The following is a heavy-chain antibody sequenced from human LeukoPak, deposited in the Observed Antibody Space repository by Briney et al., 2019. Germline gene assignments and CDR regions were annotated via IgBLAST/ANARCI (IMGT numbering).Heavy chain of an antibody. CDR3: AWFGELSYYFDY. CDR1: GFTFSSYG. J-gene: IGHJ4*02. Sequence: GGTLRLSCAASGFTFSSYGMSWVRQAPGKGLEWVSAISGSGGSTYYADSVKDRFTISRDNSKNTLYLQMNSLRAEDTAVYFCAWFGELSYYFDYWGQGTLVTVSS. V-gene: IGHV3-23*01. CDR2: ISGSGGST. D-gene: IGHD3-10*01.